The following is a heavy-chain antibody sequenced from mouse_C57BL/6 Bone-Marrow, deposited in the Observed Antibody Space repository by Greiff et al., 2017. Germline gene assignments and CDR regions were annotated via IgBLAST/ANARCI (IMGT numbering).Heavy chain of an antibody. D-gene: IGHD1-1*01. CDR1: GYTFTSYG. J-gene: IGHJ3*01. CDR2: IYPRSGNT. Sequence: LVESGAELARPGASVKLSCKASGYTFTSYGISWVKQRTGQGLEWIGEIYPRSGNTYYNEKFKGKATLTADKSSSTAYMELRSLTSEDSAVYFCARRDYGSSSFAYWGQGTLVTVSA. CDR3: ARRDYGSSSFAY. V-gene: IGHV1-81*01.